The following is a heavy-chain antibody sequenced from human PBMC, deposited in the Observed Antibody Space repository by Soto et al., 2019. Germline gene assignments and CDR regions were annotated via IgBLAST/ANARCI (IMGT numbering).Heavy chain of an antibody. CDR2: ISWDGGST. CDR1: GFTFDDYT. V-gene: IGHV3-43*01. CDR3: AKDIRLNGDRNYYYGMDV. Sequence: EVQLVESGGVVVQPGGSLRLSCAASGFTFDDYTMHWVRRAPGKGLEWVSLISWDGGSTYYADSVKGRFTISRDNSKNSLYLQMNSLRTEDTALYYCAKDIRLNGDRNYYYGMDVWGQGTTVTVSS. J-gene: IGHJ6*02. D-gene: IGHD7-27*01.